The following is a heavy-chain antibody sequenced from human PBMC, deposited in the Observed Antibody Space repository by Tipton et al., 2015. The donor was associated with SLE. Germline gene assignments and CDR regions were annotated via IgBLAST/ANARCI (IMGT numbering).Heavy chain of an antibody. Sequence: LRLSCAASGFTFSDYYMSWIRQPPGKGLEWIGYIYCSGSTNYNPSLKSRVTISVDTSKNQFSLKLSSVTAADTAVYYCAREVGLDGYNSYYFDYWGQGTLVTVSS. J-gene: IGHJ4*02. V-gene: IGHV4-59*01. CDR1: GFTFSDYY. D-gene: IGHD5-24*01. CDR2: IYCSGST. CDR3: AREVGLDGYNSYYFDY.